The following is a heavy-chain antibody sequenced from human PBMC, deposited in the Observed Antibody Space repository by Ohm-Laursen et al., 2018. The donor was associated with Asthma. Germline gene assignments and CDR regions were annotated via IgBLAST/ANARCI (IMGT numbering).Heavy chain of an antibody. V-gene: IGHV3-30-3*01. CDR3: ARTGNFGVVSGYGMDV. D-gene: IGHD3-3*01. CDR2: ISYDGSNK. Sequence: RSLRLSCAASGFTFSSYAMHWVRQAPGKGLEWVAVISYDGSNKYYADSVKGRFTISRDNSKNTLYLQMNSLRAEDTAVYYCARTGNFGVVSGYGMDVWGQGTTVTVSS. J-gene: IGHJ6*02. CDR1: GFTFSSYA.